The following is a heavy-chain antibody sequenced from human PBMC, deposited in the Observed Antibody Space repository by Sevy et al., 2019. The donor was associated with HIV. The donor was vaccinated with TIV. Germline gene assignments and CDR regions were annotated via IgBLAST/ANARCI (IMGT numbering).Heavy chain of an antibody. J-gene: IGHJ4*02. CDR3: GRGGFLGSGWYVDY. CDR1: EFTFSSHS. D-gene: IGHD6-19*01. Sequence: GGSLRLSCAASEFTFSSHSMNWVRQPPGKGLEWVSSINTISNYMYYADSVKGRFTISRDNAKNSLYLQMDSLTAEDTAVYYCGRGGFLGSGWYVDYWGQGILVTVSS. V-gene: IGHV3-21*01. CDR2: INTISNYM.